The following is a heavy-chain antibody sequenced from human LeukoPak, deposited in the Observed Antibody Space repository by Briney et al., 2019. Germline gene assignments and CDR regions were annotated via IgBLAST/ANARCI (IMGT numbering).Heavy chain of an antibody. J-gene: IGHJ4*02. CDR2: IRGSGGSR. CDR1: GFAFSSYA. CDR3: AKDIYYDSSGYY. Sequence: TGGSLRLSCAASGFAFSSYAMSWVRQAPGKGLEWISAIRGSGGSRYYADSVKGRFTISRDNSKRTLYLQMNSLRAEDTAVYYCAKDIYYDSSGYYWGQGTLVTVSS. V-gene: IGHV3-23*01. D-gene: IGHD3-22*01.